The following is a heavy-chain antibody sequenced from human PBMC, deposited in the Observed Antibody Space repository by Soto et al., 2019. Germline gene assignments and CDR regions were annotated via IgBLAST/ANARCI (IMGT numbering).Heavy chain of an antibody. J-gene: IGHJ6*02. V-gene: IGHV1-69*06. CDR1: GGPFDNYA. CDR2: IIPFVRAS. Sequence: SVKVSCKTYGGPFDNYAIRWVRQARGQGLEWMGGIIPFVRASSYAQKFQGRVTITADKSTNTAYLELRSLTSEDTGVYYCASWGYRGYCGGSSRYYYYSYVLDVGGQGTTVTVSS. D-gene: IGHD2-15*01. CDR3: ASWGYRGYCGGSSRYYYYSYVLDV.